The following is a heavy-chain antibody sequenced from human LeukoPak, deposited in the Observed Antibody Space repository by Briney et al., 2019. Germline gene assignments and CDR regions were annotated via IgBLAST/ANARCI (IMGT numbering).Heavy chain of an antibody. D-gene: IGHD3-22*01. V-gene: IGHV1-2*06. CDR1: AYSFTDYY. CDR3: ARSSPTYYFDSSGYYYGDY. J-gene: IGHJ4*02. Sequence: EASVKVSCKASAYSFTDYYIHWVRQAPGQGLEWMGRINPNTGVTDYAQIFKGRVTMTRDTSISTAYVELSRLGSDDTAVYYCARSSPTYYFDSSGYYYGDYWGQGTLVTVSS. CDR2: INPNTGVT.